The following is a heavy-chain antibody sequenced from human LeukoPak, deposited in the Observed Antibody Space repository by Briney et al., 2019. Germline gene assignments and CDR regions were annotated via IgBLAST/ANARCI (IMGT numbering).Heavy chain of an antibody. CDR3: ARNYDSSGYFLYYYGMDV. CDR2: ISSSSSYI. V-gene: IGHV3-21*01. CDR1: GFTFSSYS. Sequence: GGSLRLSCAASGFTFSSYSMNWVRQAPGKGLEWVSSISSSSSYIYYADPVKGRFTISRDNAKNSLYLQMNSLRAEDTAVYYCARNYDSSGYFLYYYGMDVWGQGTTVTVSS. D-gene: IGHD3-22*01. J-gene: IGHJ6*02.